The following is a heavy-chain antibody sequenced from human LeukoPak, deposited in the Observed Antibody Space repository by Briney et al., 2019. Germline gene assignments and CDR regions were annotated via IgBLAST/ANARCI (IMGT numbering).Heavy chain of an antibody. CDR3: ARASTVKLRLDAFDI. J-gene: IGHJ3*02. V-gene: IGHV4-30-4*08. D-gene: IGHD4-11*01. CDR1: GGSISSGDYY. Sequence: PSETLSLXCTVSGGSISSGDYYWSWIRQPPEKGLEWIGYIYYSGSTYYNPSLKSRVTISVDTSKNQFSLKLSSVTAADTAVYYCARASTVKLRLDAFDIWGQGTMVTVSS. CDR2: IYYSGST.